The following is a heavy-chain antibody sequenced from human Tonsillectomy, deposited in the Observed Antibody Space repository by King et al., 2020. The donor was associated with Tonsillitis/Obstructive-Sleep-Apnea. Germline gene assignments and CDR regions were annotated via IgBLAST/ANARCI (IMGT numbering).Heavy chain of an antibody. CDR2: INSDGSSK. D-gene: IGHD2-2*02. CDR1: GFTFSTYW. Sequence: VQLVESGGGLVQPGGSLRLSCAASGFTFSTYWMHWVRHAPGRGLVWVSRINSDGSSKTYADSVKGRFTISRDNAKNTLYLQMNRLRAEDTAVYHCARAGRYCSSSSCYTGDYWGQGPLVTVSS. CDR3: ARAGRYCSSSSCYTGDY. V-gene: IGHV3-74*01. J-gene: IGHJ4*02.